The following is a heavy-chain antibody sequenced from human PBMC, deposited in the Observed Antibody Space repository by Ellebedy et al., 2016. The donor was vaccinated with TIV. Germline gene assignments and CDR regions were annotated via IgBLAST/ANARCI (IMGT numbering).Heavy chain of an antibody. D-gene: IGHD5-24*01. CDR2: IYYRGST. Sequence: SETLSLTCTVSGGSIRRSSYYWGWLRQPPGKGLEWIGSIYYRGSTYYHPSLKSRVTISVDTSKNQFSLKLSSVTAADTAGYYCARARRDGDGYYVDYWGQGTLVTVSS. CDR3: ARARRDGDGYYVDY. J-gene: IGHJ4*02. V-gene: IGHV4-39*07. CDR1: GGSIRRSSYY.